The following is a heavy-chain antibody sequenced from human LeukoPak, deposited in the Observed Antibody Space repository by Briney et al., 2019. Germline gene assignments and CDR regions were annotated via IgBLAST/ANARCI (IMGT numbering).Heavy chain of an antibody. D-gene: IGHD5-24*01. Sequence: PGGSLRLSCAASGFTFSDYYMSWIRQAPGKGLEWVSYITSGGSTIYYADSVKGRFTISRDNAKNTLYLQMNSLRAEDTAVYYCARDSGNVDVEMATISYLDYWGQGTLVTVSS. J-gene: IGHJ4*02. CDR2: ITSGGSTI. V-gene: IGHV3-11*04. CDR1: GFTFSDYY. CDR3: ARDSGNVDVEMATISYLDY.